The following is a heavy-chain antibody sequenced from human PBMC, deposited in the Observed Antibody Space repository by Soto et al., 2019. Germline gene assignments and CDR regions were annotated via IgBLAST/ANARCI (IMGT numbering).Heavy chain of an antibody. CDR2: ISAYNGNT. D-gene: IGHD3-22*01. CDR3: ARGEHYYDSSGSSSNWFDP. CDR1: GYTFTSYG. Sequence: QVQLVQSGAEVKKPGASVKVSCKASGYTFTSYGISWVRQAPGQGLEWMGWISAYNGNTNYAQKLQGRVTMTTDTSTSTAYMELRSLRSDDTAVYYCARGEHYYDSSGSSSNWFDPWGQGTLVTVSS. V-gene: IGHV1-18*04. J-gene: IGHJ5*02.